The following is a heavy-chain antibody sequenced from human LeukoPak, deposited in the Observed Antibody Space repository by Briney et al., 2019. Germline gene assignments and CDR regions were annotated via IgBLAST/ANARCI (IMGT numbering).Heavy chain of an antibody. CDR2: ISDSGDNT. V-gene: IGHV3-23*01. Sequence: GGSLRLSCVASGFTFSSYAMSWVRQAPGKGLEWVSTISDSGDNTYYADSVKGRFTISRDNSKNTLYLQMNSLRAEDTAVYYCAKANSITIFGVISPVDYWGQGTLVTVSS. CDR3: AKANSITIFGVISPVDY. J-gene: IGHJ4*02. D-gene: IGHD3-3*01. CDR1: GFTFSSYA.